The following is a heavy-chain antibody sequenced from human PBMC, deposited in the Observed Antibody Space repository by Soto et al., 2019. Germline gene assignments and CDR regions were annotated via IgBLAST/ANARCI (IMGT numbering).Heavy chain of an antibody. CDR1: GGTFSSSS. CDR3: ARGGSSSWFYYYYGMDV. Sequence: SVKVSCKASGGTFSSSSISWVRQAPGQGLEWMGGIIPIFGTANYTQKFQGRVTITADESTSTAYMELSSLRSEDTAVYYCARGGSSSWFYYYYGMDVWGQGTTVTVSS. CDR2: IIPIFGTA. J-gene: IGHJ6*02. V-gene: IGHV1-69*13. D-gene: IGHD6-13*01.